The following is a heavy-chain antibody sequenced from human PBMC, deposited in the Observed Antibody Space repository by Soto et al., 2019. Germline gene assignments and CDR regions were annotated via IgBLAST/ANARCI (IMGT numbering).Heavy chain of an antibody. Sequence: NPSETLSLTCTVSGGPISSYYWSWIRQPPGKGLEWIGYVYYSASTNYKPSPNYNPSLKSRVTISLDTSKNHFSLKLTSVTAADTAVYYCARHRGYCSSTSCFPWFDPWGQGTQVTVSS. CDR2: VYYSAST. CDR1: GGPISSYY. J-gene: IGHJ5*02. D-gene: IGHD2-2*01. CDR3: ARHRGYCSSTSCFPWFDP. V-gene: IGHV4-59*08.